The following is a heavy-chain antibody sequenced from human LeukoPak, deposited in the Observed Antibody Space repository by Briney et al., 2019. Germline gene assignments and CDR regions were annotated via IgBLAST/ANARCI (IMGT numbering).Heavy chain of an antibody. CDR2: IYYSGST. V-gene: IGHV4-59*01. CDR3: AKDRYADGFDY. D-gene: IGHD3-9*01. Sequence: SETLSLTCTVSGGSISSYYWSWIRQPPGKGLEWIGYIYYSGSTNYNPSLKSRVTISVDTSKNQFSLKLSSVTAADTAVYYCAKDRYADGFDYWGQGTLVTVSS. J-gene: IGHJ4*02. CDR1: GGSISSYY.